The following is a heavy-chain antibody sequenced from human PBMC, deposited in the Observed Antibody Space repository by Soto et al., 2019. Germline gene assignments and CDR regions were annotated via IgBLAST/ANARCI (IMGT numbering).Heavy chain of an antibody. V-gene: IGHV4-61*08. CDR3: ARIPVDTSMIYWLDP. CDR2: IYYSGNT. CDR1: GGSVSSGDYY. Sequence: SETLSLTCTVSGGSVSSGDYYWSWIRQPPGKGLEWIGYIYYSGNTNYNPSLKSRVIISVDTSKNLFSRRLTSVTAADTAVYYCARIPVDTSMIYWLDPWGQGTLVTVSS. J-gene: IGHJ5*02. D-gene: IGHD5-18*01.